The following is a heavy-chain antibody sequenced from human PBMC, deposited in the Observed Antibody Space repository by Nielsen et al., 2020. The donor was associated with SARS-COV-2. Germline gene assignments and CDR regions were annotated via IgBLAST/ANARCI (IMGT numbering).Heavy chain of an antibody. J-gene: IGHJ6*03. CDR1: GASISSRSYY. V-gene: IGHV4-39*07. CDR2: LYYSGST. Sequence: SETLSLTCIVSGASISSRSYYWGWIRQPPWKGLEWIGSLYYSGSTYYNPSLKSRVTISVDTSKNQFSLKLSSVTAADTAMYYCARLSRMDINYMDVWGKGTTVTVSS. D-gene: IGHD2-2*03. CDR3: ARLSRMDINYMDV.